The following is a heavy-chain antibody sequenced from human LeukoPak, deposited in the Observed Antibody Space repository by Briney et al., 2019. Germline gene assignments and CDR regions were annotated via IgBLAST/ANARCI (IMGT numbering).Heavy chain of an antibody. V-gene: IGHV3-30*02. D-gene: IGHD2-8*02. CDR1: GFTFSSYA. CDR3: AKDGSWSCTD. CDR2: IAHHGSNK. Sequence: GGSPRLSCAASGFTFSSYAMHWVRQGPGKGLEWVAYIAHHGSNKYYADSVKGRFTISRDNSKRTLYLQMNNLRADDTAVYYCAKDGSWSCTDWGQGALVTVSS. J-gene: IGHJ4*02.